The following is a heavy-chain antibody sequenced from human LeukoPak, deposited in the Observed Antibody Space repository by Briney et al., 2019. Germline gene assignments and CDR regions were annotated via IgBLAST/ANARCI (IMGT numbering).Heavy chain of an antibody. V-gene: IGHV3-74*01. CDR3: ARVYGSSWYDY. CDR2: INPDGSST. Sequence: GGSLRLSCATSGFTFSSYWMHWVRQAPGKGLVWVSRINPDGSSTSYADSVKGRFTISRDNAKNTLYLQMNSLRAEDTAVYYCARVYGSSWYDYWGQGTLVTVSS. CDR1: GFTFSSYW. J-gene: IGHJ4*02. D-gene: IGHD6-13*01.